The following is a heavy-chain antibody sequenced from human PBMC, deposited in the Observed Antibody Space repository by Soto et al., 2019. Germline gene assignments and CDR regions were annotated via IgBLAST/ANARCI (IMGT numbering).Heavy chain of an antibody. V-gene: IGHV4-59*01. Sequence: SQTLSHPCTVSGGSISSYYWSWIRQPPGKGLEWIGYIYYSGSTNYNPSLKSRVTISVDTSKNQFSLKLSSVTAADTAVYYCARSDGRYWGQGTLVTVSS. CDR2: IYYSGST. J-gene: IGHJ4*02. CDR3: ARSDGRY. CDR1: GGSISSYY.